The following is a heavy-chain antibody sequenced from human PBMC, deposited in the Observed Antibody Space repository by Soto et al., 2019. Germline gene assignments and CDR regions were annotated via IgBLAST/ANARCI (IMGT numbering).Heavy chain of an antibody. CDR2: ISGSGGST. D-gene: IGHD5-18*01. J-gene: IGHJ4*02. Sequence: LRLSCAASGFTFSSSAMSWVRQAPGKGLEWVSAISGSGGSTYYADSVKGRFTISRDNSKNTLYLQMNSLRAEDTAVYYCAKTFRIQLWPLWGQGTLVTVSS. CDR3: AKTFRIQLWPL. V-gene: IGHV3-23*01. CDR1: GFTFSSSA.